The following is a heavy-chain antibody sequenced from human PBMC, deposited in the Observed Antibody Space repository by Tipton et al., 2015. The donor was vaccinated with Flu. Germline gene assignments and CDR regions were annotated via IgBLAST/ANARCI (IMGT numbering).Heavy chain of an antibody. Sequence: SLRLSCAASGFTFSSYAMHWVRQAPGKGLEYASAISSNGGSTYYANSVKGRFTISRDNSKNTLYLQMGSLRAEDMAVYYCARGLSYYDSSGTMFDYWGKGTLVTVSS. CDR3: ARGLSYYDSSGTMFDY. J-gene: IGHJ4*02. CDR1: GFTFSSYA. D-gene: IGHD3-22*01. V-gene: IGHV3-64*01. CDR2: ISSNGGST.